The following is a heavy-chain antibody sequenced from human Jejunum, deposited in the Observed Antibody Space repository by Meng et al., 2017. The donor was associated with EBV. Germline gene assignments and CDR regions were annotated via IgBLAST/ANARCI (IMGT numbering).Heavy chain of an antibody. CDR2: INQVGST. CDR3: ARASSERLLDY. V-gene: IGHV4-4*02. D-gene: IGHD1-14*01. Sequence: QLPLQESGPGLVKPSGTLSLTCAVSTDFISSYEWWSWVRQPPGKGLEWLGEINQVGSTYYNPSLKSRVTISIDTSKRQFSLRLNSMTAADTAVYYCARASSERLLDYWGQGTLVTVSS. J-gene: IGHJ4*02. CDR1: TDFISSYEW.